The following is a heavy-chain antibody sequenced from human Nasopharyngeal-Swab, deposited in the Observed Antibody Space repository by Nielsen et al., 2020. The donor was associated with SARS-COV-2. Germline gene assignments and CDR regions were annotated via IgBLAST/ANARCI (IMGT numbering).Heavy chain of an antibody. Sequence: WVRQAPGQGLEWMGWINTNTGNPTYAQGFTGRFVFSLDTSVSTAYLQISSLKAEGTAVYYCASHYDSSGYYYRFLGAFDIWGQGTMVTVSS. CDR3: ASHYDSSGYYYRFLGAFDI. J-gene: IGHJ3*02. D-gene: IGHD3-22*01. V-gene: IGHV7-4-1*02. CDR2: INTNTGNP.